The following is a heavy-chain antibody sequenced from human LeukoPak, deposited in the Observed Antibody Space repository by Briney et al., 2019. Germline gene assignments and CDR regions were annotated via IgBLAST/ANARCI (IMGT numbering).Heavy chain of an antibody. Sequence: SETLSPTCTVSGGSISSYYWSWIRQPPGKGLEWIGYIYYSGSTNYNPSLKSRVTISVDTSKNHFSLKLSSVTAADTAVYYCASSYYYDSSGYSIFDYWGQGTLVTVSS. J-gene: IGHJ4*02. CDR3: ASSYYYDSSGYSIFDY. CDR1: GGSISSYY. D-gene: IGHD3-22*01. V-gene: IGHV4-59*01. CDR2: IYYSGST.